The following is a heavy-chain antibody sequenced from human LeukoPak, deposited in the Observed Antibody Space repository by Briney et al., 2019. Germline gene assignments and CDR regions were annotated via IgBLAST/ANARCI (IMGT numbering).Heavy chain of an antibody. J-gene: IGHJ3*02. CDR3: ARWMVDTAMVTIMGDAFDI. V-gene: IGHV1-69*01. CDR1: GGTFSSYA. CDR2: IIPIFGTA. D-gene: IGHD5-18*01. Sequence: SVKVSCKASGGTFSSYAISWVRQAPGQGLEWMGGIIPIFGTANYAQKFQGRVTITADESTSTAYMELSSLRSEDTAVYYCARWMVDTAMVTIMGDAFDIWGQGTMVTVSS.